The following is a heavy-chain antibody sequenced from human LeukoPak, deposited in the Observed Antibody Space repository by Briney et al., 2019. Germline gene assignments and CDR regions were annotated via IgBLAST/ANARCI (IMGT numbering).Heavy chain of an antibody. V-gene: IGHV3-66*01. Sequence: GGSLRLSCAASEFSVGSNYMTWVRQAPGKGLEWVSLIYSGGSTYYADSVKGRFTISRDNSKNTLYLQMNSLRAEDTAVYYCAELGITMIGGAWGKGTTVTISS. CDR2: IYSGGST. CDR1: EFSVGSNY. J-gene: IGHJ6*04. CDR3: AELGITMIGGA. D-gene: IGHD3-10*02.